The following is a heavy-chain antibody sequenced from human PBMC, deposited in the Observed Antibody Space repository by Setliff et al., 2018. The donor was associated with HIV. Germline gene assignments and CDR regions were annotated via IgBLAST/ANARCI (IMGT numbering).Heavy chain of an antibody. CDR3: ARGLYEFVH. D-gene: IGHD5-12*01. CDR2: FYPGTGGT. CDR1: GYTFNDFV. Sequence: ASVKVSCKTSGYTFNDFVIHWVRQAPGQRPEYMGWFYPGTGGTGYSPRFQGRLTFSRDTSATTAHVEVNSLTSEDTAVYYCARGLYEFVHWGQGTLVTVSS. V-gene: IGHV1-3*01. J-gene: IGHJ5*02.